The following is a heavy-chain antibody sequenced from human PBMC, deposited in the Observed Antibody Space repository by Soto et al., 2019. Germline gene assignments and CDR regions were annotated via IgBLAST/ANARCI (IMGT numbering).Heavy chain of an antibody. CDR3: ARDKTEFPPSITVAGPFDY. CDR2: ISYDGSNK. Sequence: QVQLVESGGGVVQPGGSLRLSCAASGFTFSSYAMHWVRQAPGKGLEWVAVISYDGSNKYYEDSVKGRFTISRDNSKNTLYLQMNSLRAEDTAVYYCARDKTEFPPSITVAGPFDYWGQGTLVTVSS. V-gene: IGHV3-30-3*01. D-gene: IGHD6-19*01. J-gene: IGHJ4*02. CDR1: GFTFSSYA.